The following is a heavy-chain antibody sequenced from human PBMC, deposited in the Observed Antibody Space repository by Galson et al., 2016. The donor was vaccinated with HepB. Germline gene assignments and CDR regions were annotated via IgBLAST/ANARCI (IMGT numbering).Heavy chain of an antibody. CDR3: VHGDYPY. D-gene: IGHD4-17*01. CDR2: IGSSGSI. CDR1: GFTFSDYY. V-gene: IGHV3-11*01. Sequence: SLRLSCAASGFTFSDYYMSWIRQAPGKGLELVSHIGSSGSIYCTDSVKGRFTISRDNAKNSLYLQMNSLRAEDTAVYYCVHGDYPYWGQGTLVTVSS. J-gene: IGHJ4*02.